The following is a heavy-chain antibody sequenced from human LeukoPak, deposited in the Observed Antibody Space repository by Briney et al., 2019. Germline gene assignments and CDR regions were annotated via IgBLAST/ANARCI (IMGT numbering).Heavy chain of an antibody. CDR3: ARQTSGSYFY. CDR1: GGSISSYY. Sequence: SETLSLTCTVSGGSISSYYWSWIRQPPGKGLEWIGYIYYSGSTNYNPSLKSRVTISVDTSKNQFSLKLSSVTAADTAVYYCARQTSGSYFYWGQGTLVTVS. D-gene: IGHD1-26*01. CDR2: IYYSGST. V-gene: IGHV4-59*01. J-gene: IGHJ4*02.